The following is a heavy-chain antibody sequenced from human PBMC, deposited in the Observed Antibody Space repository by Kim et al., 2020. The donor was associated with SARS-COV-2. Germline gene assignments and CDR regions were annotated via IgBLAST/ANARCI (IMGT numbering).Heavy chain of an antibody. CDR3: ARLIAVAQPDY. CDR2: T. V-gene: IGHV4-39*01. D-gene: IGHD6-19*01. Sequence: TSYHPSLKSRVTISVDTSKNQFSLKLSSVTAADTAVYYCARLIAVAQPDYWGQGTLVTVSS. J-gene: IGHJ4*02.